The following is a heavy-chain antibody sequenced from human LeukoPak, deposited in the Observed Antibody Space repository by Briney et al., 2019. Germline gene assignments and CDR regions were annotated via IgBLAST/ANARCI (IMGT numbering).Heavy chain of an antibody. CDR1: GFTFSDYR. D-gene: IGHD6-6*01. CDR3: ARASAIIAARPHDWFDP. CDR2: IQQDGSEI. J-gene: IGHJ5*02. Sequence: GGSLRLSCAASGFTFSDYRMSWVRQAPGKGLEWVANIQQDGSEIHYVDSVKGRFTISRDNAKNSLYLQMNSLRAEDTAVYYCARASAIIAARPHDWFDPWGQGTLVTVSS. V-gene: IGHV3-7*01.